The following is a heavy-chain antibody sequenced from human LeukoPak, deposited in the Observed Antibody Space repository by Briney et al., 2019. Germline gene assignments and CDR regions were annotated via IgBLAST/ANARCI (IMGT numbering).Heavy chain of an antibody. CDR1: GGSVSSYY. V-gene: IGHV4-59*08. D-gene: IGHD3-10*01. Sequence: PSETLSLTCTVSGGSVSSYYWTWIRQPPGKGLEWIGYSYYSGSTNYNPSLKSRVTISVDTSKNQFSLKLTSVTAADAAVYHSARTRTGGTYGSESYSFFVYWGQGTLVTVSS. J-gene: IGHJ4*02. CDR2: SYYSGST. CDR3: ARTRTGGTYGSESYSFFVY.